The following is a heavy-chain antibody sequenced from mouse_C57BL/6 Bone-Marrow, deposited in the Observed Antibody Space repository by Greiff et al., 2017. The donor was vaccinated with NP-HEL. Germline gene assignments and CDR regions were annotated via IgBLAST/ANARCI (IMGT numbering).Heavy chain of an antibody. D-gene: IGHD2-4*01. CDR2: ISSGGSYT. CDR3: ARAIYYDLTTEGVDY. Sequence: EVQGVESGGDLVKPGGSLKLSCAASGFTFSSYGMSWVRQTPDKRLEWVATISSGGSYTYYPDSVKGRFTISRDNAKNTLYLQMSSLKSEDTAMYYCARAIYYDLTTEGVDYWGQGTTLTVSS. CDR1: GFTFSSYG. J-gene: IGHJ2*01. V-gene: IGHV5-6*01.